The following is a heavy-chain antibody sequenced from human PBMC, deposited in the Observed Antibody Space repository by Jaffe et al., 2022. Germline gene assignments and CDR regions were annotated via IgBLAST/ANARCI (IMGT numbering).Heavy chain of an antibody. J-gene: IGHJ4*02. V-gene: IGHV3-23*01. CDR2: ISGSGGST. D-gene: IGHD2-15*01. CDR3: AKGSPPGEVVVAATRTLIDY. Sequence: EVQLLESGGGLVQPGGSLRLSCAASGFTFSSYAMSWVRQAPGKGLEWVSAISGSGGSTYYADSVKGRFTISRDNSKNTLYLQMNSLRAEDTAVYYCAKGSPPGEVVVAATRTLIDYWGQGTLVTVSS. CDR1: GFTFSSYA.